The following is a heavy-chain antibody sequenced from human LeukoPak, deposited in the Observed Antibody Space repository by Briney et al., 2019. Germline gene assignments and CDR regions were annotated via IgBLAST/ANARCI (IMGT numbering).Heavy chain of an antibody. D-gene: IGHD6-13*01. CDR1: GGSISRYY. Sequence: SETLSLTCTVSGGSISRYYWSWIRQPPGKGLEWIAYIYYSGSTNYNPSLKSRVTVSVDTSRNQISLKLSSVTAADTAVYYCARGRVRQQQLVRSYYYGMDVWGQGTTVTVSS. J-gene: IGHJ6*02. V-gene: IGHV4-59*12. CDR3: ARGRVRQQQLVRSYYYGMDV. CDR2: IYYSGST.